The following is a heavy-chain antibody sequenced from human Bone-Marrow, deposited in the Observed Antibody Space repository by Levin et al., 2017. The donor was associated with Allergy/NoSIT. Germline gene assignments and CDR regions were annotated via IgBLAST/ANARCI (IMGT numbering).Heavy chain of an antibody. CDR3: AREVGPTGYYYYGMDV. V-gene: IGHV1-69*06. D-gene: IGHD1-26*01. CDR2: IIPIFGTA. J-gene: IGHJ6*02. CDR1: GGTFSSYA. Sequence: SVKVSCKASGGTFSSYAISWVRQAPGQGLEWMGGIIPIFGTANYAQKFQGRVTITADKSTSTAYMELSSLRSEDTAVYYCAREVGPTGYYYYGMDVWGQGTTVTVSS.